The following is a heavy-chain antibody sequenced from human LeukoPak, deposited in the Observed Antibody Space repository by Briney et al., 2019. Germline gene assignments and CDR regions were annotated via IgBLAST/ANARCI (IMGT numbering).Heavy chain of an antibody. CDR3: ARDGYCGGGNCYGMDV. CDR1: RFTFSNYW. D-gene: IGHD2-15*01. J-gene: IGHJ6*02. V-gene: IGHV3-74*01. Sequence: GGSLRLSCAASRFTFSNYWMHWVRQAPGKGLVWVSRINSDGSRTSYADSVKGRITISRDNAKNTLYLQINSLRAEDTAVYYCARDGYCGGGNCYGMDVWGQGTTVTVSS. CDR2: INSDGSRT.